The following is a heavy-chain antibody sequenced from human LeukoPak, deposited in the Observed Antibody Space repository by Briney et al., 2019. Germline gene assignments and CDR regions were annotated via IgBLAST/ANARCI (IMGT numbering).Heavy chain of an antibody. CDR2: INPSSGGT. Sequence: ASVKVSCKASGGTFSSYAISWVRQAPGQGLEWMGRINPSSGGTNYAQKFQGTVTMTRDTSISTAYMELSRLRSDDTAVYYCARDGYCSGGSCYFDAFDIWGQGTMVTVSS. CDR1: GGTFSSYA. CDR3: ARDGYCSGGSCYFDAFDI. J-gene: IGHJ3*02. V-gene: IGHV1-2*06. D-gene: IGHD2-15*01.